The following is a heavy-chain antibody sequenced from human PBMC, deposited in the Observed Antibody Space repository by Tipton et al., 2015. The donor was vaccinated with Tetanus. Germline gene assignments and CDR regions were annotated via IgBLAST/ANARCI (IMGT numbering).Heavy chain of an antibody. J-gene: IGHJ5*02. CDR1: GYTFTHYG. V-gene: IGHV1-18*01. CDR2: ISPFNENV. D-gene: IGHD3/OR15-3a*01. CDR3: ARGRGLGPHEYFEH. Sequence: QVQLVQSGAEVKKPGASVKVSCKASGYTFTHYGVNWVRQAPGQGLEWMGWISPFNENVNYAEKFKGRLTMTTARSTATVYMDLRSLRSDDTAIYYCARGRGLGPHEYFEHWGQGTLVTVSS.